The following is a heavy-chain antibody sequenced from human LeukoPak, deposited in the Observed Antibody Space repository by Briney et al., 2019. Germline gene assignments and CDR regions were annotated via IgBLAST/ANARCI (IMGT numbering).Heavy chain of an antibody. CDR3: ARDLPYGDYGY. V-gene: IGHV3-66*01. J-gene: IGHJ4*02. CDR2: IYSGGST. Sequence: PGGSLRLSCAASGFTVSSNYMSWVRRAPRPGLEWVSVIYSGGSTYYADSVKGRFTISRDNSKNTLYLQMNSLRAEDTAVYYCARDLPYGDYGYWGQGTLVTVSS. D-gene: IGHD4-17*01. CDR1: GFTVSSNY.